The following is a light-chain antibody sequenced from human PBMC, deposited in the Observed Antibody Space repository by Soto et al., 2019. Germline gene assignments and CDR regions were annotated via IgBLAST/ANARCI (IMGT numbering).Light chain of an antibody. Sequence: EIVLTQSPGTLSLSPGERATLSCRASQSVPSSYLAWYQQRPGQAPRLLIYDASSRATGIPDRFSGSQSGTHFTLIISSLVPEDFAVYYCQQYAWSPLNCGQGTRLAIK. CDR1: QSVPSSY. V-gene: IGKV3-20*01. J-gene: IGKJ5*01. CDR2: DAS. CDR3: QQYAWSPLN.